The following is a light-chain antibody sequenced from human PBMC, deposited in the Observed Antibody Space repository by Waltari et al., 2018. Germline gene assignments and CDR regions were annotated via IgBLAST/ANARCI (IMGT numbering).Light chain of an antibody. V-gene: IGLV2-14*01. CDR1: SSYVGGYNY. Sequence: QSALTQPASVSGSPGQSITISCTGTSSYVGGYNYVSWYQQYPGKVPKLMIYDVSKWPSGVSNRFSGSKSGNTASLTISGLQAEDEADYYCSSYTSSNTVIFGGGTKLTVL. CDR2: DVS. CDR3: SSYTSSNTVI. J-gene: IGLJ2*01.